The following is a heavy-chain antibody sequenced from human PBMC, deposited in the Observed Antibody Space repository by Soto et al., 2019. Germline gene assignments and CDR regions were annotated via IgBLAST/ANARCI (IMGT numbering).Heavy chain of an antibody. CDR1: GFTFSSYS. CDR2: ISSGSSTI. V-gene: IGHV3-48*01. D-gene: IGHD6-19*01. CDR3: AKTYSSGRGAFDV. J-gene: IGHJ3*01. Sequence: GGSLRLSCAASGFTFSSYSMNWVRQAPGKGLEWVSYISSGSSTIYYADSVKGRFTISRDNAQNSLYLQMNSLRAEDSAVYYCAKTYSSGRGAFDVWGQGTMVNVS.